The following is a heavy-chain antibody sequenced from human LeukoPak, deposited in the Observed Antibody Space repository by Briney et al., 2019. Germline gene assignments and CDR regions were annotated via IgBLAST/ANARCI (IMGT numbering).Heavy chain of an antibody. CDR1: GFTFSSYR. V-gene: IGHV3-30*02. D-gene: IGHD3-16*01. CDR2: IRYDGSNK. CDR3: AKDLSGAAYTFDY. Sequence: PGGSLTLSCAASGFTFSSYRMQCARQPPGKGLEGVAFIRYDGSNKYYTDSVKGRFTIPRDNSKITLHMQIKTLRAEDTAVYYCAKDLSGAAYTFDYWGQGTLVTVSS. J-gene: IGHJ4*02.